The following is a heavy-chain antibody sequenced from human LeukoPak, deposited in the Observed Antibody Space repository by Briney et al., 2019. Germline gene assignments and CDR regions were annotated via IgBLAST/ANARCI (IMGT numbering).Heavy chain of an antibody. CDR3: ARDLRTGVDYFTSSG. CDR2: ISSSSSTI. V-gene: IGHV3-48*01. D-gene: IGHD2/OR15-2a*01. J-gene: IGHJ4*02. Sequence: PGGSLRLSCAASGFTFSSYSMNWVRQAPGKGLEWVSYISSSSSTIYYADSVKGRFTISRDNAKNSLYLQMNSLRAEDTAVYYCARDLRTGVDYFTSSGWGQGTLVTVSS. CDR1: GFTFSSYS.